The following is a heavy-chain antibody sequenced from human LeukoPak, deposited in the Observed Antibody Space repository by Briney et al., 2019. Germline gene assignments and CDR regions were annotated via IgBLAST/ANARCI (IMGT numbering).Heavy chain of an antibody. CDR2: ISYDGSNK. CDR3: AKDRTLAYCGGDCYSTGYFDY. Sequence: PGGSLRLSCAASGFTFSSYGMHWVRQAPGKGLEWVAVISYDGSNKYYADSVKGRFTISRDNSKNTLYLQMNSLRAEDTAVYYCAKDRTLAYCGGDCYSTGYFDYWGQGTLVTVSS. J-gene: IGHJ4*02. V-gene: IGHV3-30*18. D-gene: IGHD2-21*02. CDR1: GFTFSSYG.